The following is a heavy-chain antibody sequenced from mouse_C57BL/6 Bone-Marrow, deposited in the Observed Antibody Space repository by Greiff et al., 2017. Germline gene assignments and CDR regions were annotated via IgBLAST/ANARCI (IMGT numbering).Heavy chain of an antibody. Sequence: EVKLMESGGDLVKPGGFLKLSCAASGFTFSSYGMSWVRQPPDKRLEWVATLSSGGSYTYYPDSVKGRFTISRDNGKNTLSLQMSSLKSEDTAMYYCARHPEGFAYWGQGTLVTVSA. CDR3: ARHPEGFAY. CDR1: GFTFSSYG. J-gene: IGHJ3*01. V-gene: IGHV5-6*01. CDR2: LSSGGSYT.